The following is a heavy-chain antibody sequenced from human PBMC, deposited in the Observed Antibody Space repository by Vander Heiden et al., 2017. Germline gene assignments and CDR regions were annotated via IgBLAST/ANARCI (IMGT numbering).Heavy chain of an antibody. CDR2: IWYDGSNK. CDR1: GYTCSSYG. Sequence: PSCYETGYTCSSYGMHWVRQAPGKGLEWVAVIWYDGSNKYYADSVKGRFTISRDNSKNTLYLQMNSLRAEDTAVYYCARDSTARATLGYWGQGTLVTVSS. D-gene: IGHD5-18*01. CDR3: ARDSTARATLGY. J-gene: IGHJ4*02. V-gene: IGHV3-33*01.